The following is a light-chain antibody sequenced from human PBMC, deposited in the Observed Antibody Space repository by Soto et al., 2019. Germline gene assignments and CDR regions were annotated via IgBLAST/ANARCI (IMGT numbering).Light chain of an antibody. CDR2: DVS. V-gene: IGLV2-11*01. CDR1: SSDVGGYSS. Sequence: QSALTQPRSVSGSPGQSVTISCTGASSDVGGYSSVSWYQQHPGKAPKFMIYDVSKRPSGVPDRFSGSKSGNTASLTISGLQAEDEADYYCCSYAGSYTILFGGGTKVTVL. CDR3: CSYAGSYTIL. J-gene: IGLJ2*01.